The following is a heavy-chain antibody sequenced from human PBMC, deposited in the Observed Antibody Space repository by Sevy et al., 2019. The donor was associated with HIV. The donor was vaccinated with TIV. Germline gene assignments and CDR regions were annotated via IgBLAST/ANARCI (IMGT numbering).Heavy chain of an antibody. V-gene: IGHV3-21*01. J-gene: IGHJ4*02. CDR2: ISTSSNNI. CDR3: ARTFSFSWYDY. Sequence: GGSLRLSCVASEFAFNIHNMSWVRQAPGKGLEWVSSISTSSNNIYYADSVEGRFTISRDNAKNSLYLQMNSLRAEDTAVYYCARTFSFSWYDYWGQGTLVTVPQ. CDR1: EFAFNIHN. D-gene: IGHD6-13*01.